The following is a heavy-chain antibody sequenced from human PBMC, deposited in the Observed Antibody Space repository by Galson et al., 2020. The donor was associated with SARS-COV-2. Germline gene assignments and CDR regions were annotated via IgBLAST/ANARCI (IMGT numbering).Heavy chain of an antibody. J-gene: IGHJ4*02. CDR2: IYWNDDK. CDR1: GFSLSTSGVG. D-gene: IGHD2-2*01. Sequence: SGPTLVKPTQTLTLTCTFSGFSLSTSGVGVGWIRQPPGKALEWLALIYWNDDKRYSPSLKSRLTITKDTSKNQVVLTMTNMDPVDTATYYCAHRRYTPVVVPAAMSYYFDYWGQGTLVTVSS. V-gene: IGHV2-5*01. CDR3: AHRRYTPVVVPAAMSYYFDY.